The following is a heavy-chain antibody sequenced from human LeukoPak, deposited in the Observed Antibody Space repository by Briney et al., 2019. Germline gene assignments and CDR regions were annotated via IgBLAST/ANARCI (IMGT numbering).Heavy chain of an antibody. CDR3: ARLDSSSWYEHYYYMDV. Sequence: SETLSLTCAVYGGSFSGYYWSWIRQPPGKGLEWIGEINHSGSTNYNPSLKSRVTISVDTSKNQFSLKLSSVTAADTAVYYCARLDSSSWYEHYYYMDVWGKGTTVTISS. CDR1: GGSFSGYY. CDR2: INHSGST. D-gene: IGHD6-13*01. V-gene: IGHV4-34*01. J-gene: IGHJ6*03.